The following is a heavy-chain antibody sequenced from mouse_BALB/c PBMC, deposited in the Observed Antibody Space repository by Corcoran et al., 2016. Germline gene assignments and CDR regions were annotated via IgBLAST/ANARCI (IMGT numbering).Heavy chain of an antibody. J-gene: IGHJ3*01. D-gene: IGHD1-1*01. Sequence: EVQLQQSGPELVKPGASVKMSCKASGYTLTSYVMLWVKQKPGQGLEWIGYINPYNDGTKYNEKFKGKATLTSDKSSSTAYMELSSLTSEDSAVYYCARGGITTVVAEAYWGQGTLVTVSA. CDR2: INPYNDGT. V-gene: IGHV1S136*01. CDR1: GYTLTSYV. CDR3: ARGGITTVVAEAY.